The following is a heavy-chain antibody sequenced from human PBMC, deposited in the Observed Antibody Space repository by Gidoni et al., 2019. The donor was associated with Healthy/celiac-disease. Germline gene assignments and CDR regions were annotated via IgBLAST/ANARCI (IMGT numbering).Heavy chain of an antibody. Sequence: EVQLVESGGGLVQPGRSLRLSCAASGFTFDDYAMHWVRQAPGKGLEWVSGISWNSGSIGYADSVKGRFTISRDNAKNSLYLQMNSLRAEDTALYYCAKEYDSSGYEGYFDYWGQGTLVTVSS. J-gene: IGHJ4*02. CDR1: GFTFDDYA. CDR2: ISWNSGSI. CDR3: AKEYDSSGYEGYFDY. V-gene: IGHV3-9*01. D-gene: IGHD3-22*01.